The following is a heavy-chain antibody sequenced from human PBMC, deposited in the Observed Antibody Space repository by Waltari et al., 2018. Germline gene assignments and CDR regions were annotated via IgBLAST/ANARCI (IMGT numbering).Heavy chain of an antibody. Sequence: QVQLVQSGAEVKKPGASVKVSCKASGYTFTGYYMHWVRQAPGQGREWMGRINPNSGDTSINTAYMELSRLRSDDTAVYYCARDGSGSYLEWGQGTLVTVSS. CDR1: GYTFTGYY. CDR3: ARDGSGSYLE. CDR2: INPNSG. D-gene: IGHD3-10*01. J-gene: IGHJ4*02. V-gene: IGHV1-2*06.